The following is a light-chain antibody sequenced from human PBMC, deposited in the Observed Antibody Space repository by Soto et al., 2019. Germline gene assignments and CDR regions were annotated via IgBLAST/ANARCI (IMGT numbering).Light chain of an antibody. V-gene: IGLV4-69*01. CDR2: LNSDGSH. CDR1: SGHSSYA. CDR3: QTWGAGIHVV. J-gene: IGLJ2*01. Sequence: QPVLPQSPSASASLGASVKLTCTLSSGHSSYAIAWHQQQPEKGPRYWMRLNSDGSHSKGDVIPDRFSGSSSGAERYLPISSLQSEDEADYYCQTWGAGIHVVFGGGTKLTVL.